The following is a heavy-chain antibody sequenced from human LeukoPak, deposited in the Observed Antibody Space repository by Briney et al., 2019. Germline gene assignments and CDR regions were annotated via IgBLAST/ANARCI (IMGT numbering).Heavy chain of an antibody. CDR1: GGSISSYY. CDR2: IYYSEST. D-gene: IGHD1-26*01. CDR3: ARERVGATDAFDI. V-gene: IGHV4-59*12. Sequence: SETLSLTCTVSGGSISSYYWSWIRQPPGKGLEWIGYIYYSESTNYNPSLKSRVTMSVDTSNNQFSLKLTSVTAADTAVYYCARERVGATDAFDIWGQGSMVTVSS. J-gene: IGHJ3*02.